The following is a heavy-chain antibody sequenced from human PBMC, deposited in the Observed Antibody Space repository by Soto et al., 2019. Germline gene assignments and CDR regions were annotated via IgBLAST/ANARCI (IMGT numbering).Heavy chain of an antibody. J-gene: IGHJ6*02. CDR2: ISSSSSTI. Sequence: GSLRLSCAASGFTFSSYSMNWVRQAPGKGLEWVSYISSSSSTIYYADSVKGRFTISRDNAKNSLYLQMNSLRAEDTAVYYCARDLDVLRFLEWLSPGYYYYYGMDVWGQGTTVTVSS. V-gene: IGHV3-48*01. CDR3: ARDLDVLRFLEWLSPGYYYYYGMDV. D-gene: IGHD3-3*01. CDR1: GFTFSSYS.